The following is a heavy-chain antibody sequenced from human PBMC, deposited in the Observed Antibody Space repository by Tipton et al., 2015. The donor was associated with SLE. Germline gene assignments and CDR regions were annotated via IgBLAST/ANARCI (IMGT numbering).Heavy chain of an antibody. V-gene: IGHV4-34*01. CDR2: ITPSGST. CDR3: VRDDGAGPYYYGMDV. J-gene: IGHJ6*02. D-gene: IGHD1-26*01. CDR1: GGSFNGYY. Sequence: TLSLTCAVYGGSFNGYYWSWIRQPPGKGLEWIGEITPSGSTNCNPSLKSRVTLSVDTSKSQFSLDLTSVTAADTAVYYCVRDDGAGPYYYGMDVWGQGTTVTVSS.